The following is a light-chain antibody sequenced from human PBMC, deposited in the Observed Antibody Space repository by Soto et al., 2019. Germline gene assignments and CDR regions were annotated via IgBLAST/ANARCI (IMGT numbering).Light chain of an antibody. CDR2: GNS. V-gene: IGLV1-40*01. CDR3: QSYDRSLSGYVV. Sequence: QSVLTQPPSVSGAPGQRVTISCTGSSSNIGAGYDVHWYQQLPGTAPKLLIYGNSNRPSGVPDRFSGSKSGTSASLAITGLQAEDEADYYCQSYDRSLSGYVVFGGGNKVTVL. J-gene: IGLJ2*01. CDR1: SSNIGAGYD.